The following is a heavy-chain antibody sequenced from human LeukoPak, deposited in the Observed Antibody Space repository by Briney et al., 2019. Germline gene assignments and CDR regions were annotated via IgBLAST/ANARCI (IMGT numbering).Heavy chain of an antibody. CDR3: GGGYQLWIDY. Sequence: PSETLSLTCTVSGYSISSGYYWGWIRQPPGKGLEWIGYIYYSGSTNYNPSLKSRVTISVDTSKNQFSLKLSSVTAADTAVYYCGGGYQLWIDYWGQGTLVNGPS. CDR1: GYSISSGYY. D-gene: IGHD2-2*01. J-gene: IGHJ4*01. V-gene: IGHV4-61*01. CDR2: IYYSGST.